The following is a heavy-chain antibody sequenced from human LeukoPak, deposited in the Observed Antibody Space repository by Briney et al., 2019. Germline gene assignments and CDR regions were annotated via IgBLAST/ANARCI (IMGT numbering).Heavy chain of an antibody. J-gene: IGHJ6*02. D-gene: IGHD3-10*01. CDR3: ARDPREYYYYYCGMDV. V-gene: IGHV3-21*01. CDR2: ISRSSSYI. Sequence: GGPLRLSCAPPGFTFGSYTLNWVRRAQGRGVGGVSSISRSSSYIYYADSVKGRFTISRDNAKNSLYLQMNSLRAEDTAVYYCARDPREYYYYYCGMDVWGQGTTVTVSS. CDR1: GFTFGSYT.